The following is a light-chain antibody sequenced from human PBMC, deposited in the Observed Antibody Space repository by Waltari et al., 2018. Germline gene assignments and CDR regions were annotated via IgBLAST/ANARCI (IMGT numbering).Light chain of an antibody. CDR2: SSS. CDR1: QAISTY. V-gene: IGKV1-39*01. J-gene: IGKJ4*01. CDR3: QQSYSAPLA. Sequence: DTLMTQSPSSLSASVGDRVTITCRASQAISTYVNWYQQTPGMAPKLLLFSSSTLPRGVPSRFSGSGSGTEFTLTISNLQPDDFATYYCQQSYSAPLAFGGGTKLDI.